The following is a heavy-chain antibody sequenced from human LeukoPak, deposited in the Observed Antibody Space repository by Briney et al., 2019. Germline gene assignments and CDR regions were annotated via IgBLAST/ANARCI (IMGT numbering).Heavy chain of an antibody. CDR2: ISAYNGNT. Sequence: ASVKVSCNASGYTFTSYGISWVRQAPGQGLEWMGWISAYNGNTNYAQKLQGRVTMTTDTSTSTAYMELRSLRSDDTAVYYCARDHGVNALWFGELSDYWGQGTLVTVSS. V-gene: IGHV1-18*01. CDR1: GYTFTSYG. CDR3: ARDHGVNALWFGELSDY. D-gene: IGHD3-10*01. J-gene: IGHJ4*02.